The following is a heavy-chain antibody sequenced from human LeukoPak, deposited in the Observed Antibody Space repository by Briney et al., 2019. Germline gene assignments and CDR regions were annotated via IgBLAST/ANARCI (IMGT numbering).Heavy chain of an antibody. Sequence: SETLSLTCAVYGGSFSGYYWSWIRQPPGKGLEWIGEINHSGSTNYNPSLKRRVTISVDTSKNQFSLKLSSVTAADAAVYYCARGQSTSSAYYYDDYWGQGTLVTVSS. D-gene: IGHD3-22*01. CDR1: GGSFSGYY. V-gene: IGHV4-34*01. J-gene: IGHJ4*02. CDR2: INHSGST. CDR3: ARGQSTSSAYYYDDY.